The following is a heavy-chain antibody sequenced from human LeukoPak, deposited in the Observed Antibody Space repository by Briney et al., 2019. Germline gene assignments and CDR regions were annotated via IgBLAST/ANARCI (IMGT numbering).Heavy chain of an antibody. D-gene: IGHD4-23*01. CDR3: ARGGNALDY. J-gene: IGHJ4*02. CDR2: IYYSGST. V-gene: IGHV4-59*08. CDR1: GASISSYY. Sequence: PSETLSLTCTVSGASISSYYWSWIRQPPGKGLEWVGYIYYSGSTNYNPSLKSRVTISVDMSKNQFSLKLSSVTAADTAVYYCARGGNALDYWGQGTLVTVSS.